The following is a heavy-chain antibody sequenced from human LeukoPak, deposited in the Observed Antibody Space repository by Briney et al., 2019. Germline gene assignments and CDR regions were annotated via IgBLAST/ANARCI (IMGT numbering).Heavy chain of an antibody. CDR2: ISYDGSNK. J-gene: IGHJ6*02. CDR3: AKSKYYYGSGSYPYYYYGMDV. CDR1: GFTFSSYG. V-gene: IGHV3-30*18. Sequence: GVSLRLSCAASGFTFSSYGMHWVRQAPGKGLEWVAVISYDGSNKYYADSVKGRFTISRDNSKNTLYLQMNSLRAEDTAVYYCAKSKYYYGSGSYPYYYYGMDVWGQGTTVTVSS. D-gene: IGHD3-10*01.